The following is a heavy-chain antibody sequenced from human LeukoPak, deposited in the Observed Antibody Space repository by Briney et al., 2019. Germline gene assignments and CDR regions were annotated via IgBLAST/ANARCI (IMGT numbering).Heavy chain of an antibody. Sequence: PSETLSLTCTVSGGSISSYYWSWIRQPPGKGLEWIGYIYYSGSTNYNPSLKSRVTISVDTSKNQFSLKLSSVTAADAAVYYCARLRAVAGLFDYWGQGTLVPVSS. CDR1: GGSISSYY. V-gene: IGHV4-59*08. J-gene: IGHJ4*02. CDR2: IYYSGST. CDR3: ARLRAVAGLFDY. D-gene: IGHD6-19*01.